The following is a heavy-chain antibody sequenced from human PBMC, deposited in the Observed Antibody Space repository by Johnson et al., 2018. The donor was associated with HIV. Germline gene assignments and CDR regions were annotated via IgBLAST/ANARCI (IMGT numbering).Heavy chain of an antibody. Sequence: QVQLVESGGGVVQSGRSLRVSCAASGFTFNRYGMHWVRQAPGKGLEWVALISYDGTDTYYADSVKGRFSISRDNSKNTLYLQMNSLRAEDTAVFYCARDRAEYSTWLDAFDIWGQGTMVTVSS. D-gene: IGHD6-6*01. CDR1: GFTFNRYG. CDR3: ARDRAEYSTWLDAFDI. V-gene: IGHV3-30*03. CDR2: ISYDGTDT. J-gene: IGHJ3*02.